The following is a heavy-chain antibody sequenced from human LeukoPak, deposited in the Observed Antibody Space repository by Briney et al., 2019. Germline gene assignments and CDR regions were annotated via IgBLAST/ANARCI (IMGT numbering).Heavy chain of an antibody. V-gene: IGHV3-23*01. CDR1: GFTFSNYA. Sequence: GGSLRLSCAASGFTFSNYAMTWVRQAPGKGQEWVSTISPSGGRMYYAGSVKGHFTISRDNSKNTLYLQMNSLRGEDTAIYYCVKDWSDEARCGCDCLDYWGQGTQVTVSS. D-gene: IGHD2-21*02. CDR3: VKDWSDEARCGCDCLDY. CDR2: ISPSGGRM. J-gene: IGHJ4*02.